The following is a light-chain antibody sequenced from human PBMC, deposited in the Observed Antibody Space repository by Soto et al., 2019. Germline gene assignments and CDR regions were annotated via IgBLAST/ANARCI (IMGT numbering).Light chain of an antibody. V-gene: IGKV1-27*01. CDR1: QGISNC. J-gene: IGKJ1*01. Sequence: DIQMTQSPSSLSASVGDRVTITCRASQGISNCFAWYQQKPGKVPKLLIYAASTLQSGVPSRFSGSGSGTDFTLTISSLQPEDVSTYYCQKYNSAPRTFGQATKVEIK. CDR3: QKYNSAPRT. CDR2: AAS.